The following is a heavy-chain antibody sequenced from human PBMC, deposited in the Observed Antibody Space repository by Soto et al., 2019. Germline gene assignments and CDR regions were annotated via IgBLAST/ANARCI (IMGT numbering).Heavy chain of an antibody. Sequence: QLQLQESGPGLVKPSGTLSLTCGVSGGSLSTPVWWRWVRLPPGKGLEWIGEVFHSGSANYNPSLQSRVTISLDKSTNQFSLRLSSVTAADTAVYYCARKAWTRLDYWGQGALVTVSS. D-gene: IGHD1-1*01. J-gene: IGHJ4*02. V-gene: IGHV4-4*02. CDR2: VFHSGSA. CDR1: GGSLSTPVW. CDR3: ARKAWTRLDY.